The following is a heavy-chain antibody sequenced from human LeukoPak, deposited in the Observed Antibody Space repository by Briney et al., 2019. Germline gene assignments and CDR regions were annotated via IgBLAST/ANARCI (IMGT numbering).Heavy chain of an antibody. J-gene: IGHJ3*02. CDR3: ARGSMIVQRRDVFDI. CDR2: INKDGTKI. D-gene: IGHD3-22*01. CDR1: GFTLSNDW. V-gene: IGHV3-7*01. Sequence: PGGSLRLSCATSGFTLSNDWMTWVRQAPGKGLEWVANINKDGTKIHYVDSVKGRFTISRDNTKKSLFLQMNSLRAEDTAVYYCARGSMIVQRRDVFDIWGQGTMVTVSS.